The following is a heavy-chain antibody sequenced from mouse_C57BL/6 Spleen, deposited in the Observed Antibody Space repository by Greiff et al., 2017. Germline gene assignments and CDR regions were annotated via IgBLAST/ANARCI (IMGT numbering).Heavy chain of an antibody. D-gene: IGHD1-1*01. Sequence: VQLQQPGAELVMPGASVKLSCKASGYTFTSYWMHWVKQRPGQGLEWIGEIDPSDSYTNYNQKFKGKSTLTVDKSSSTAYMQLSSLTSEDSAVYYCARYGSSRWYFDVWGTGTTVTVSS. CDR1: GYTFTSYW. J-gene: IGHJ1*03. CDR3: ARYGSSRWYFDV. V-gene: IGHV1-69*01. CDR2: IDPSDSYT.